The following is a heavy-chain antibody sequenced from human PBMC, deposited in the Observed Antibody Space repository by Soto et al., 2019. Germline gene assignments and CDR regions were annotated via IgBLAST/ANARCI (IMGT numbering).Heavy chain of an antibody. D-gene: IGHD4-4*01. CDR1: GGTFSSYA. CDR2: IIPILGTA. Sequence: SVKVSCKASGGTFSSYAIGWVRQAPGQGLEWMGGIIPILGTANYAQKFQGRVTITADESTSTAYMELSSLRSEDTAVYYCARSDLRVTDYYYYYGMDVWGQGTTVTVSS. V-gene: IGHV1-69*13. CDR3: ARSDLRVTDYYYYYGMDV. J-gene: IGHJ6*02.